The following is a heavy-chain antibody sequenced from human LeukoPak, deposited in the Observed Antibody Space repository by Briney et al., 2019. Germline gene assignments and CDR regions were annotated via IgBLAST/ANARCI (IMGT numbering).Heavy chain of an antibody. CDR1: GFTFSNAW. CDR3: TRGGYSSGWYFDY. CDR2: IRSKAYGGTT. Sequence: GGSLRLSCAASGFTFSNAWMSWVRQAPGKGLEWVGFIRSKAYGGTTEYAASVKGRFTISRDDSKSIAYLQMNSLKTEDTAVYYCTRGGYSSGWYFDYWGQGTLVTVSS. D-gene: IGHD6-19*01. V-gene: IGHV3-49*04. J-gene: IGHJ4*02.